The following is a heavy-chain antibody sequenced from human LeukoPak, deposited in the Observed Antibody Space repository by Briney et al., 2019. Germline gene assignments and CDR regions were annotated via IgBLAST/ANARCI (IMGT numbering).Heavy chain of an antibody. CDR1: GYTLTELS. J-gene: IGHJ4*02. D-gene: IGHD1-26*01. Sequence: ASVKVSCKVSGYTLTELSMHWVRQAPRKGLEWMGGFDPEDGETIYAQKFQGRVTMTEDTSTDTAYMELSSLRSEDTAVYYCARHRSSGSERWYYFDYWGQGTLVTVSS. CDR2: FDPEDGET. CDR3: ARHRSSGSERWYYFDY. V-gene: IGHV1-24*01.